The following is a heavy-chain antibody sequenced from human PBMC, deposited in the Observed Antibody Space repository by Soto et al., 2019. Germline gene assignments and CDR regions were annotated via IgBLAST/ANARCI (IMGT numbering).Heavy chain of an antibody. Sequence: GGSLRLSCAASGFTFSSYAMSWVRQAPGKGLEWVSAISGSGGSTYYADSVKGRFTISRDNSKNTLYLQMNSLRAEDTAVYYCAKDLDRDIVVVPAADLDYWGQGTLFTVSS. CDR1: GFTFSSYA. D-gene: IGHD2-2*01. CDR3: AKDLDRDIVVVPAADLDY. V-gene: IGHV3-23*01. CDR2: ISGSGGST. J-gene: IGHJ4*02.